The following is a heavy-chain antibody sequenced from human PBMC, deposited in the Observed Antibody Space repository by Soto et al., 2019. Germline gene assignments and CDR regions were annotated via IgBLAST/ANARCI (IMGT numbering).Heavy chain of an antibody. J-gene: IGHJ4*02. CDR3: ARDYGHDCSGGNCYFYF. CDR2: INPFFGAA. Sequence: QVQLVQSGAEVKKPGASVKVSCKASGYTFSTYSINWVRQAPGQGLEWMGGINPFFGAANYAQKFQGRVTITADESTSTAHMELSSLRSDDTAVYYCARDYGHDCSGGNCYFYFWGQGTLVTVSS. V-gene: IGHV1-69*01. CDR1: GYTFSTYS. D-gene: IGHD2-15*01.